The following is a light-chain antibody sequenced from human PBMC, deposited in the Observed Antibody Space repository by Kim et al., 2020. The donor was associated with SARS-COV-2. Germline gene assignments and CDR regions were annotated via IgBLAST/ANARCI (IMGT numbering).Light chain of an antibody. CDR1: QSISSW. V-gene: IGKV1-5*03. J-gene: IGKJ2*01. CDR2: KAS. CDR3: QQYNSYPYT. Sequence: ASVGDRVITTCRASQSISSWLAWYQQKAGKAPKLLIYKASSLESGVPSRFSGSGSGTEFTLTISSLQPDDFATYYCQQYNSYPYTFGQGTKLEI.